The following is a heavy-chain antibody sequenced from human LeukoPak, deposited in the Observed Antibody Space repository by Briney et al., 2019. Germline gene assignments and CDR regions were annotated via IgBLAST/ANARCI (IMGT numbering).Heavy chain of an antibody. CDR3: ARQLERRYYYYMDV. D-gene: IGHD1-1*01. CDR1: GGTFSSYA. CDR2: IIPIFATT. J-gene: IGHJ6*03. Sequence: SVKVSCKASGGTFSSYAISWVRQAPGQGLEWMGGIIPIFATTNYAQKFQGRVTITADESTSTAYMELSSLRFEDTAVYYCARQLERRYYYYMDVWGKGTTVTVSS. V-gene: IGHV1-69*13.